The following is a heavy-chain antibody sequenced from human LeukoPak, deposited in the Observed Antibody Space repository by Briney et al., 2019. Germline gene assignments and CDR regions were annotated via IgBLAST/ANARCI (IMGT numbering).Heavy chain of an antibody. CDR1: GLPISSSSHS. D-gene: IGHD3-9*01. CDR2: IYYSGRT. J-gene: IGHJ3*02. Sequence: SETLSLTCTVSGLPISSSSHSWGWLRPPPGKGLEWIGSIYYSGRTYYNPPLKSRVTISVDTSKHQFSLKLSPVTAADTAVYYCASRPVRYFDWLSYDAFDIWGQGTMVTVSS. CDR3: ASRPVRYFDWLSYDAFDI. V-gene: IGHV4-39*07.